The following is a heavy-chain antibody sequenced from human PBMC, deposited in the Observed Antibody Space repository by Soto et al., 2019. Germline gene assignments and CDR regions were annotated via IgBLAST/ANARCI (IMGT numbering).Heavy chain of an antibody. CDR2: ISYDGSNK. V-gene: IGHV3-30*18. Sequence: VGSLRRSCAASGFTFSSYGMHWVRQAPGKGLEWVAVISYDGSNKYYADSVKGRFTISRDNSKNTLYLQMNSLRAEDTAVYYCANSLNMIAELFEYWGQGTLLTASS. J-gene: IGHJ4*02. CDR1: GFTFSSYG. CDR3: ANSLNMIAELFEY. D-gene: IGHD3-22*01.